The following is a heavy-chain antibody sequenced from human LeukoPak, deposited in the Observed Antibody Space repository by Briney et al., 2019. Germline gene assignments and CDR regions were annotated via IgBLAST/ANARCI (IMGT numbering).Heavy chain of an antibody. CDR3: AKDRGDSSGWYATYYYYYMDV. V-gene: IGHV3-30*02. CDR1: GFTFSRYG. CDR2: IRYDGSNK. J-gene: IGHJ6*03. D-gene: IGHD6-19*01. Sequence: GGSLRLSCAASGFTFSRYGMHWVRQAPGKGLEWVAFIRYDGSNKHYADSVKGRFTISRDNSTNTLYLQMNSLRAEDTAVYYCAKDRGDSSGWYATYYYYYMDVWGKGTTVTVYS.